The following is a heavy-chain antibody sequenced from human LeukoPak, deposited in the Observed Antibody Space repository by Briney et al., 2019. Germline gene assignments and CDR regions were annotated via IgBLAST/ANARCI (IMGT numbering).Heavy chain of an antibody. CDR1: GFTVSSNY. V-gene: IGHV3-66*01. CDR2: IYSGGST. J-gene: IGHJ6*02. Sequence: GGSLRLSCAASGFTVSSNYMSWVRQAPGKGLEWVSVIYSGGSTYYADSVKGRFTISRDNSKNTLYLQMNSLRAEDTAVYYCARGFSVTTNCYYYGMDVWGQGTTVTVSS. CDR3: ARGFSVTTNCYYYGMDV. D-gene: IGHD4-11*01.